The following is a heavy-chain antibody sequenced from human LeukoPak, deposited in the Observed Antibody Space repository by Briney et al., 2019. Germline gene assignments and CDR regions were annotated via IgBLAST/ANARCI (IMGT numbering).Heavy chain of an antibody. Sequence: SVKVSCKASGGTFSSYAISWVRQAPGQGLEWMGRIIPIFGTANYAQKFQGRVTITADESTSTAYMELSSLRSEDTAVYYCASPGVAMTSYYYYYYMDVWGKGTTVTVSS. CDR2: IIPIFGTA. D-gene: IGHD5-12*01. CDR3: ASPGVAMTSYYYYYYMDV. V-gene: IGHV1-69*13. J-gene: IGHJ6*03. CDR1: GGTFSSYA.